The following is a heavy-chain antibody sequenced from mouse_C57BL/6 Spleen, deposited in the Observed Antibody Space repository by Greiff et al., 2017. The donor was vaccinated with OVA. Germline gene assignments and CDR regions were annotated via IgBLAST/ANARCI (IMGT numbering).Heavy chain of an antibody. CDR1: GFTFSDYG. Sequence: DVKLQESGGGLVKPGGSLKLSCAASGFTFSDYGMHWVRQAPEKGLEWVAYISSGSSTIYYADTVKGRFTISRDNAKNTLFLQMTSLRSEDTAMYYCARGRLLGYFDVWGTGTTVTVSS. J-gene: IGHJ1*03. CDR3: ARGRLLGYFDV. D-gene: IGHD2-3*01. CDR2: ISSGSSTI. V-gene: IGHV5-17*01.